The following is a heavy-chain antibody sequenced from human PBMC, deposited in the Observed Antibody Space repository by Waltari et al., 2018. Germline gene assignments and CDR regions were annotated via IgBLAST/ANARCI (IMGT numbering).Heavy chain of an antibody. J-gene: IGHJ5*01. CDR3: ATSMAVAGKGRGWFDS. V-gene: IGHV3-23*01. CDR1: GFTLSSYA. Sequence: EVQLLESGGGLVQPGGSLRLSCAASGFTLSSYAMSWVRQAPGKGLEWVSAISGSGGSTYYADSVKGRFTISRDNSKNTLYLQMNSLRAEDTAVYYCATSMAVAGKGRGWFDSWGQGTLVTVSS. D-gene: IGHD6-19*01. CDR2: ISGSGGST.